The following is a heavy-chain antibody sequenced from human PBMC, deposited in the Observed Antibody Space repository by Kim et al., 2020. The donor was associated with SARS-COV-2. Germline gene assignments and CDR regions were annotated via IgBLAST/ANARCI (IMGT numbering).Heavy chain of an antibody. J-gene: IGHJ4*02. Sequence: SETLSLTCTVSGGSISSSSYFWGWIRQPPGKGLEWIGSIYYSGSTYYNPSLKSRVTISVDTSKNQFSLKLSSVTATDTAVYYCARLPFGVVRVRFDYWGQGTLVTVSS. V-gene: IGHV4-39*01. CDR2: IYYSGST. CDR1: GGSISSSSYF. CDR3: ARLPFGVVRVRFDY. D-gene: IGHD3-3*01.